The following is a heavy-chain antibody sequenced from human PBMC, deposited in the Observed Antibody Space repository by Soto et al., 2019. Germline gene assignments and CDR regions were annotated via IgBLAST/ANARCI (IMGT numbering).Heavy chain of an antibody. V-gene: IGHV1-3*01. J-gene: IGHJ3*02. CDR1: GYTYTNYA. CDR2: INAGNGNT. Sequence: ASVKVSCKTSGYTYTNYAMHWVRQAHGQRLEWMGWINAGNGNTKYSQKFQGRVTITRDTSASTAYMELSSLRSEDTAVYYCARDSGRLRRGAFDIWGQGTMVTVSS. CDR3: ARDSGRLRRGAFDI. D-gene: IGHD3-10*01.